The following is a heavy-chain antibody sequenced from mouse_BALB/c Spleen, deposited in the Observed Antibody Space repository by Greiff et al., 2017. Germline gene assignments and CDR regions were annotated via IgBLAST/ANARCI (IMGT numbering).Heavy chain of an antibody. CDR3: ARNRYDDFFYAMDY. V-gene: IGHV1-87*01. J-gene: IGHJ4*01. D-gene: IGHD2-14*01. CDR1: GYTFTSYW. CDR2: IYPGDGDT. Sequence: VQLQQSGAELARPGASVKLSCKASGYTFTSYWMQWVKQRPGQGLEWIGAIYPGDGDTRYTQKFKGKATLTADKSSSTAYMQLSSLASEDSAVYYCARNRYDDFFYAMDYWGQGTSVTVSS.